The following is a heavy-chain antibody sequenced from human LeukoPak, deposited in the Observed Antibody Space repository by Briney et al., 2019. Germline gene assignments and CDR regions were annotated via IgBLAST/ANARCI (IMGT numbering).Heavy chain of an antibody. V-gene: IGHV3-30*18. CDR2: ISYDGSNK. J-gene: IGHJ4*02. CDR1: GFTFSSYS. CDR3: AKDPAGGVVPAATDY. D-gene: IGHD2-2*01. Sequence: GGSLRLSCAASGFTFSSYSMNWVRQAPGKGPEWVAVISYDGSNKYYADSVKGRFTISRDNSKNTLYLQMNSLRAEDTAVYYCAKDPAGGVVPAATDYWGQGTLVTVSS.